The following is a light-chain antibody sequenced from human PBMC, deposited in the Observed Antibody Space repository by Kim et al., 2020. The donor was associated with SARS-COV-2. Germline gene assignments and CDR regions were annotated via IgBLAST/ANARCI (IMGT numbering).Light chain of an antibody. CDR3: QKFDSAPWT. CDR1: RGIASY. J-gene: IGKJ1*01. Sequence: AAVGDRVTITCRASRGIASYLAWYQQKPGKVPKLLIYAASTLQSGVPSRFSGSGSGTDFTLTISSLQPEDAATYYCQKFDSAPWTFGQGTKVDIK. V-gene: IGKV1-27*01. CDR2: AAS.